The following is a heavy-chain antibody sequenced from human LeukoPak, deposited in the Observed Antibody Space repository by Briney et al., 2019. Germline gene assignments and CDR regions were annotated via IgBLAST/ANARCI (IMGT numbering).Heavy chain of an antibody. V-gene: IGHV3-9*03. CDR1: GFTFDDYA. J-gene: IGHJ6*03. CDR2: ISWNSGSI. Sequence: GGSLRLSCAASGFTFDDYAMHWVRQAPGKGLELVSGISWNSGSIGYADSVKGRFTISRDNAKNSLYLQMNSLRAEDMALYYCAKGDNPYHYYYMDVWGKGTTVTVSS. D-gene: IGHD1-14*01. CDR3: AKGDNPYHYYYMDV.